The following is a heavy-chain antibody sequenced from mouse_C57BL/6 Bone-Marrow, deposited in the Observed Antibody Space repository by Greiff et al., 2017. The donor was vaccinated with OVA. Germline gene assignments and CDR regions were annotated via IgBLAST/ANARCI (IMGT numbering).Heavy chain of an antibody. CDR3: ARSRDGYSYAMDY. CDR2: IDPSDSET. D-gene: IGHD2-3*01. CDR1: GYTFTSYW. J-gene: IGHJ4*01. Sequence: VQLQQPGAELVRPGSSVKLSCKASGYTFTSYWMHWVKQRPIQGLEWIGNIDPSDSETHYNQKFKDKATLTVDKSSSTAYMQLSSLTSEDSAVYDGARSRDGYSYAMDYWGQGTSVTVSS. V-gene: IGHV1-52*01.